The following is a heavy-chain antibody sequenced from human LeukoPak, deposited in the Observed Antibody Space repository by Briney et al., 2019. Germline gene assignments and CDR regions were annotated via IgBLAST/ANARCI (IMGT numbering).Heavy chain of an antibody. CDR1: GYTFTSYD. CDR2: MNPNSGNT. Sequence: ASVKVSCMASGYTFTSYDINWVRQAPGQGLEWMGWMNPNSGNTGYAQKFQGRVTMTRNTSISTAYMELSSLRSEDTAVYYCARGYIAVAGTGDWFDPWGQGTLVTVSS. D-gene: IGHD6-19*01. V-gene: IGHV1-8*01. CDR3: ARGYIAVAGTGDWFDP. J-gene: IGHJ5*02.